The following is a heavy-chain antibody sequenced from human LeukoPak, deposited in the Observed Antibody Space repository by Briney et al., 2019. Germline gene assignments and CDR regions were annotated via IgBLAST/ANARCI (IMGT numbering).Heavy chain of an antibody. J-gene: IGHJ4*02. CDR3: TTTQPFSIAVAGTRLDY. CDR2: IRSKADGGTT. V-gene: IGHV3-15*01. Sequence: GGSLRLSCAASGLTFIHAWMSWVRQAPGKGLEWVGRIRSKADGGTTDYAAPLKGRFTISRDDSKNTPYLQMNSLQSEDTAVYYCTTTQPFSIAVAGTRLDYWGQGTLVTVSS. CDR1: GLTFIHAW. D-gene: IGHD6-19*01.